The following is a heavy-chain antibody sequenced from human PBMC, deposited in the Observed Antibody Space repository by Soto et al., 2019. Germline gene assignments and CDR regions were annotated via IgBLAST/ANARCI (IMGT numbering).Heavy chain of an antibody. CDR2: TYYRSKWYN. CDR3: ARDQYTMVRGAYYCYYGMDV. V-gene: IGHV6-1*01. J-gene: IGHJ6*02. D-gene: IGHD3-10*01. Sequence: PSQTLSLTCAISGDSVSSNSAAWNWIRQSPSRGLEWLGRTYYRSKWYNDYAVSVKSRITINPDTSKNQFSLQLNSVTPEDTAVYYCARDQYTMVRGAYYCYYGMDVWGQGTTVTVSS. CDR1: GDSVSSNSAA.